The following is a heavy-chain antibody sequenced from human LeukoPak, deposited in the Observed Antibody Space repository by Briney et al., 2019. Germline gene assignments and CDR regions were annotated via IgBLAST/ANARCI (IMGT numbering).Heavy chain of an antibody. D-gene: IGHD3-22*01. J-gene: IGHJ6*02. CDR1: GFTISSYG. CDR2: ISYDGTNK. CDR3: AKDLHSGGYYGMDV. Sequence: GGSLRLSCAASGFTISSYGMHWVRQAPGKGLEWVAVISYDGTNKYYADFVKGRFTISRDNSKNTLHLQMNSLRAEDTAVYYCAKDLHSGGYYGMDVWGQGTTVTVSS. V-gene: IGHV3-30*18.